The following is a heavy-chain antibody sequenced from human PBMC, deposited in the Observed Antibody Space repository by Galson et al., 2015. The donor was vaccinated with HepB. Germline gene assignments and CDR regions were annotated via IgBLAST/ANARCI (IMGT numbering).Heavy chain of an antibody. CDR1: GFTFSSYG. CDR3: AKENLEWLSYFDY. CDR2: ISYDGSNK. Sequence: SLRLSCAASGFTFSSYGMHWVRQAPGKGLEWVAVISYDGSNKYYADSVKGRFTISRDNSKNTLYLQMNSLRAEDTAVYYCAKENLEWLSYFDYWGQGTLVTVSS. J-gene: IGHJ4*02. V-gene: IGHV3-30*18. D-gene: IGHD3-3*01.